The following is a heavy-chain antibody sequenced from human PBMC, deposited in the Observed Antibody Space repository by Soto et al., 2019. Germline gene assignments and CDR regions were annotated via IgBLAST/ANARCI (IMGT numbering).Heavy chain of an antibody. V-gene: IGHV3-30-3*01. CDR2: MSYDGGNK. D-gene: IGHD3-22*01. Sequence: LRLSCAASGFTFGNYAIHWVRQAPGKGLEWAAVMSYDGGNKNPADAAKGRFTISGDNSKNTLFLEMNNLRVEDTAVYYCASDGWLYYDSTTQGMNVWGQGTTVTVSS. CDR1: GFTFGNYA. J-gene: IGHJ6*02. CDR3: ASDGWLYYDSTTQGMNV.